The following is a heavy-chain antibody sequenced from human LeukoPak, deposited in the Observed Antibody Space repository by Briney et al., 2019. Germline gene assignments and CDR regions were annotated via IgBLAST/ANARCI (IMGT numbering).Heavy chain of an antibody. V-gene: IGHV3-9*01. CDR2: ISWNSGTI. Sequence: QPGRSLRLSCAASGFTFDDYAMHWVRQAPGKGLEWVSGISWNSGTIGYADSVKGRFTISRDNAKNSLYLQMNSLRAEDTAVYYCARDRVFWSHYYMDVWGKGTTVTVSS. CDR1: GFTFDDYA. CDR3: ARDRVFWSHYYMDV. J-gene: IGHJ6*03. D-gene: IGHD3-3*01.